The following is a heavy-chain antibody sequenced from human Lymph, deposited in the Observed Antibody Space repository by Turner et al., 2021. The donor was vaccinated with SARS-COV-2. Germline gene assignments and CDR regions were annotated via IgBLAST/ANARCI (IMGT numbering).Heavy chain of an antibody. D-gene: IGHD3-10*01. Sequence: EVQLLESGGGLVQPGGSLRLSCAASGFTFSSYAMSWVRQAPGKGLEWVSSISVSGGRTYYADSVKGRFTISRDNSKNTLYLQMNSLRVEDTAVYYCAKGVRGVIIPEAFDIWGQGTMVTISS. V-gene: IGHV3-23*01. CDR1: GFTFSSYA. J-gene: IGHJ3*02. CDR3: AKGVRGVIIPEAFDI. CDR2: ISVSGGRT.